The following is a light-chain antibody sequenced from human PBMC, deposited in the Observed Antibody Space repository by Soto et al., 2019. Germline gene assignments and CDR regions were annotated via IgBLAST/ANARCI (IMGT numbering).Light chain of an antibody. CDR3: HQYTSPPWT. J-gene: IGKJ1*01. V-gene: IGKV3-20*01. Sequence: IVLTQSPGTLSVSPGEGATLSCRPSQSVPGTYLAWLQQKAGQSPRLLIYRASNRATGIPDRFRGSGSGTDFTLTIRRVESEDFAVYYCHQYTSPPWTVGQGTKVETK. CDR1: QSVPGTY. CDR2: RAS.